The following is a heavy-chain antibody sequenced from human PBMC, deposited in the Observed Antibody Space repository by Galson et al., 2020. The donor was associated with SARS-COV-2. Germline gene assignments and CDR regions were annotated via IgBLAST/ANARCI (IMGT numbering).Heavy chain of an antibody. CDR1: GDSVSSNTAA. D-gene: IGHD3-10*01. Sequence: SQTLSLTCSISGDSVSSNTAAWHWIRQSPSRGLEWLGRTYYRSTWSNDYAVSVRSRMIINPDTFKNEFSLQLKSVTPEDTAVYYCARRVGGSGSSFDYWGQGILVTVSS. V-gene: IGHV6-1*01. J-gene: IGHJ4*02. CDR2: TYYRSTWSN. CDR3: ARRVGGSGSSFDY.